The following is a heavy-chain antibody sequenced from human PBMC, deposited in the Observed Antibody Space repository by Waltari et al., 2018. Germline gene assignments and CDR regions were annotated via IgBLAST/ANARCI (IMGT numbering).Heavy chain of an antibody. V-gene: IGHV4-39*01. CDR1: GGSISRRSYY. CDR2: IYYSGST. D-gene: IGHD3-10*01. J-gene: IGHJ4*02. Sequence: QLQLQESGPGLVKPSETLSLTCTVSGGSISRRSYYWGWIRQPPGKGLEWIGSIYYSGSTYYNPSSKSRVTISVDTSRNQFSLKLSSVTAADTAVYYCARQRGAVRGVMSEFDYWGQGTLVTVSS. CDR3: ARQRGAVRGVMSEFDY.